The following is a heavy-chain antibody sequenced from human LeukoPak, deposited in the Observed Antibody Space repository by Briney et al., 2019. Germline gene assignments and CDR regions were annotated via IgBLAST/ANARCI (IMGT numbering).Heavy chain of an antibody. V-gene: IGHV1-18*01. CDR1: GYTFTSYG. CDR2: ISAYNGNT. D-gene: IGHD5-12*01. J-gene: IGHJ6*03. CDR3: ARDFYSGYDFESVYYMDV. Sequence: ASVKVSCKASGYTFTSYGISWVRQAPGQGLEWMGWISAYNGNTNYAQKLQGRVTMTTDTSTSTAYMELRSLRSDDTAVYYCARDFYSGYDFESVYYMDVWGKGTTVTVSS.